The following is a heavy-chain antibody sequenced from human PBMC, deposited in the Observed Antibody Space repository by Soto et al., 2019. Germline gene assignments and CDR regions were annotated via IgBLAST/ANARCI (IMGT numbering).Heavy chain of an antibody. V-gene: IGHV3-23*01. J-gene: IGHJ5*02. CDR3: AKRGGPYGSGSPNYNWFDP. Sequence: GGSRRLSCAASGGTFSRYAMSGGRQAPGKGLEWVSAISGSGGSTYYADSVKGRFTISRDNSKNTLYLQMNSLRAEDTAVYYCAKRGGPYGSGSPNYNWFDPWGQGTLVTV. CDR2: ISGSGGST. CDR1: GGTFSRYA. D-gene: IGHD3-10*01.